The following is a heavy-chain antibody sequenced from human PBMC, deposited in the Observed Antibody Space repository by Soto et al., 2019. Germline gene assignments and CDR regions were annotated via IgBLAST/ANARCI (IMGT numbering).Heavy chain of an antibody. J-gene: IGHJ5*02. CDR3: ARRHTNWFDP. CDR1: GGSISSYY. V-gene: IGHV4-59*08. CDR2: IYYSGST. Sequence: SETLSLTCTVSGGSISSYYWSWIRQPPGKGLEWIGYIYYSGSTNYNPSLKSRVTTSVDTSKNQFSLKLSSVTAPDTAVYYCARRHTNWFDPWGQGTLVTVSS.